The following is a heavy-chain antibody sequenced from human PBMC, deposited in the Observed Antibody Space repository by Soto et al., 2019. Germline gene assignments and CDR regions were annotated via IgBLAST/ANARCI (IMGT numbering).Heavy chain of an antibody. Sequence: ASVKVSCKASGYTSTSYGISWVRQAPGQGLEWMGWISTYNGNTKYAQKLQGRVTMTTDTSTSTAYMELRSLRSDDTAVFYCAREMVRGVGSDYWGQGTLVTVSS. J-gene: IGHJ4*02. CDR2: ISTYNGNT. V-gene: IGHV1-18*01. D-gene: IGHD3-10*01. CDR3: AREMVRGVGSDY. CDR1: GYTSTSYG.